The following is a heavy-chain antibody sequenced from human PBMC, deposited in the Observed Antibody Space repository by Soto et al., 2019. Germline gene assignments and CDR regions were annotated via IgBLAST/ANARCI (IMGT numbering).Heavy chain of an antibody. J-gene: IGHJ4*02. CDR2: FDPEDGET. CDR1: GYTLTELS. D-gene: IGHD3-16*02. Sequence: ASVKVSCKVSGYTLTELSMHWVRQAPGKGLEWMGGFDPEDGETIYAQKFQGRVTMTEDTSTDTAYMELSSLRSEDTAVYYCANTQTHDYIWGSYRWGPFDYWGQGTLVTVSS. CDR3: ANTQTHDYIWGSYRWGPFDY. V-gene: IGHV1-24*01.